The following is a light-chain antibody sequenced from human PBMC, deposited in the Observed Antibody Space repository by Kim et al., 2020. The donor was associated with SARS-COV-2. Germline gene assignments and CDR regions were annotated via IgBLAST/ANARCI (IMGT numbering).Light chain of an antibody. CDR1: SLRSYY. Sequence: SSELTQDPAVSVALGQTVRITCQGDSLRSYYATWYQQKPGQAPILVIYGKNNRPSGIPDRFSGSSSGNTASLTLPGTQAGDEADYYCTSRDSNDNVVFGG. CDR2: GKN. CDR3: TSRDSNDNVV. V-gene: IGLV3-19*01. J-gene: IGLJ2*01.